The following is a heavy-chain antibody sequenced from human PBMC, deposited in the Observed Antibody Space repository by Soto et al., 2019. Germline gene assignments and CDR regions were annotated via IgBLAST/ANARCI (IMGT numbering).Heavy chain of an antibody. CDR2: ISSTGGTT. D-gene: IGHD2-2*03. CDR1: GFTFTSFA. Sequence: EVQLLQSGGGVVQPGGSLRLSCAASGFTFTSFAMHWDRQAPGKGLEWVSAISSTGGTTYYADPVKGRFTISRDNSNNTVYVQMDSLRAEDTAIYYCAKGSGGYCSSTVCYADFWGQGTLVTVSS. CDR3: AKGSGGYCSSTVCYADF. J-gene: IGHJ4*02. V-gene: IGHV3-23*01.